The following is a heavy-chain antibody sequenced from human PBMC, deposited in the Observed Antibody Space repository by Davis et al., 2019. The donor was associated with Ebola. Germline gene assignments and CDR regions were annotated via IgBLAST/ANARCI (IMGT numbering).Heavy chain of an antibody. CDR3: ARGPYSSGWSDWFDP. V-gene: IGHV1-18*01. Sequence: ASVKVSCKASGYTFTSYGISWVRQAPGQGLEWMGWITTYNGNTNYAQKLQGRVTMTRNTSISTAYMELSSLGSEDTAVYYCARGPYSSGWSDWFDPWGQGTLVTVSS. D-gene: IGHD6-19*01. CDR2: ITTYNGNT. J-gene: IGHJ5*02. CDR1: GYTFTSYG.